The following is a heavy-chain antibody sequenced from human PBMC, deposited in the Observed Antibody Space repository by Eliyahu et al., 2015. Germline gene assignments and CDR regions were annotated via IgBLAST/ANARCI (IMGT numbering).Heavy chain of an antibody. J-gene: IGHJ4*01. D-gene: IGHD1-26*01. CDR3: ARDFGEHGSAWQVGH. V-gene: IGHV3-30*03. CDR1: GFTXRXFG. Sequence: QVQLVESGGGVVQPGRXLRLSCAAXGFTXRXFGMXWVRRVPGKGLEWLTAIASGTNKKDYADSAKGRFIISRDDSKNTLYLLLSSLTVDDTAVYYCARDFGEHGSAWQVGHWGQGTLVTVSS. CDR2: IASGTNKK.